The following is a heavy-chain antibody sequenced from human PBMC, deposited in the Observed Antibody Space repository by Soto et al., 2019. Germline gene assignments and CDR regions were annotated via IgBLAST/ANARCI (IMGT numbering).Heavy chain of an antibody. V-gene: IGHV1-24*01. D-gene: IGHD2-2*01. J-gene: IGHJ4*02. CDR1: GYSLSDLS. Sequence: ASVKGSCKGSGYSLSDLSIHWVRQAPGKGLEWMGGLDAEDGETIYAQKLQGRGTMTEDTSTDTAYMELSSLTSEDTAMYYCATLPRTIERTPAAICSFDSWGQGTLVTVSS. CDR3: ATLPRTIERTPAAICSFDS. CDR2: LDAEDGET.